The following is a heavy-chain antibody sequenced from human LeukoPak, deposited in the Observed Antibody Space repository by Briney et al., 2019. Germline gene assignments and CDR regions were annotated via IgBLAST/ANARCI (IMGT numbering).Heavy chain of an antibody. CDR1: GGSISSGGYY. V-gene: IGHV4-61*08. CDR2: IYYSGST. J-gene: IGHJ4*02. CDR3: ARAYVWGSYRFDY. Sequence: SETLSLTCTVSGGSISSGGYYWSWIRQHPGKGLEWIGYIYYSGSTNYNPSLKSRVTISVDTSKNQFSLKLSSVTAADTAVYYCARAYVWGSYRFDYWGQGTLVTVSS. D-gene: IGHD3-16*02.